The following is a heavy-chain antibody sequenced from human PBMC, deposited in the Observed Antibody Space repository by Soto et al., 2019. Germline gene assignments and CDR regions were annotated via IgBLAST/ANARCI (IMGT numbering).Heavy chain of an antibody. Sequence: PSATLSLTCAVYGGSFSGYYWSWIRQPPGKGLEWIGEINHSGSTNYNPSLKSRVTISVDTSKNQFSLKLSSVTAADTAVYYCARLPYSGSYFHYWGQGTLVTVSS. CDR3: ARLPYSGSYFHY. CDR1: GGSFSGYY. D-gene: IGHD1-26*01. J-gene: IGHJ4*02. CDR2: INHSGST. V-gene: IGHV4-34*01.